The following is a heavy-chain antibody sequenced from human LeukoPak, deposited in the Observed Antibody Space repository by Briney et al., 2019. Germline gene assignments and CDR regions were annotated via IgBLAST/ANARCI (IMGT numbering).Heavy chain of an antibody. CDR3: ARRYCIGGSCYVDFDY. Sequence: ASVKVSCKASGYTFTSYGISWVRQAPGQGLEWIGWISAYNGNTNYAQKLQGRVTMTTDTSTSTAYMELRSLRSDDTAVYYCARRYCIGGSCYVDFDYWGQGTLVTVSS. CDR1: GYTFTSYG. CDR2: ISAYNGNT. V-gene: IGHV1-18*01. D-gene: IGHD2-15*01. J-gene: IGHJ4*02.